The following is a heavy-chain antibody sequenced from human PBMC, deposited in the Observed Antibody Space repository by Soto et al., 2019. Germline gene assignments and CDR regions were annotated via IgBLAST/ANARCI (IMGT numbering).Heavy chain of an antibody. V-gene: IGHV3-30*14. Sequence: GGSLRLSCAASGFTFSSYAMHWVRQAPGKGLEWVAVISYDGSNKYYADSVKGRFTISRDNSKNTLYLQMNSLRAEDTAVYYCARDLSRPDYYDSSGYQHYYYYYGMDVWGQGTTVTVSS. CDR3: ARDLSRPDYYDSSGYQHYYYYYGMDV. CDR2: ISYDGSNK. CDR1: GFTFSSYA. J-gene: IGHJ6*02. D-gene: IGHD3-22*01.